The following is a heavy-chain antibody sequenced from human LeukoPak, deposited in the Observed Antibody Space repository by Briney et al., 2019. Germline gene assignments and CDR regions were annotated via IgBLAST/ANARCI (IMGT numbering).Heavy chain of an antibody. D-gene: IGHD1-26*01. CDR1: GGSISSSSYY. J-gene: IGHJ4*02. CDR2: IYYGGST. Sequence: PSETLSLTCTVSGGSISSSSYYWGWIRQPPGKGLEWIGSIYYGGSTYYNPSLKSPVTISVDTSKNQFSLKLSSVTAADTAVYYCARGGSYSVNYFDYWGQGTLVTVSS. CDR3: ARGGSYSVNYFDY. V-gene: IGHV4-39*01.